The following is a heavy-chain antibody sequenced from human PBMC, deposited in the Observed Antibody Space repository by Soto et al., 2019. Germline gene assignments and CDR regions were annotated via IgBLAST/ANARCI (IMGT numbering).Heavy chain of an antibody. CDR1: GFAFRSYG. CDR2: KSYDGSQI. V-gene: IGHV3-30*18. J-gene: IGHJ4*02. CDR3: AKAGAKRVVDY. Sequence: QVHLVESGGGVVPPGRSLRLSCVASGFAFRSYGMHWVRQAPGKGLEWVAVKSYDGSQIYHADFVKGRFTVSRDNSKNTLYLQMNSLREEDTAVYYCAKAGAKRVVDYWGQGTQVTVSS.